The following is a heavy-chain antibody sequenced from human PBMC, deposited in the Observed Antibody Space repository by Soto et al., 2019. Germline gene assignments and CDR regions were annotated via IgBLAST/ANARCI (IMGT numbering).Heavy chain of an antibody. Sequence: QVQLVQSGAEVKKPGSSVKVSCKASGGTFSSYTISWVRQAPGQGLEWMGRIIPILGIANYAQKFQGRVTIPADKSTSTADMELSSLRSEDTAVYYCARERGDGGENYWGQGTLVTVSS. CDR3: ARERGDGGENY. D-gene: IGHD2-21*02. CDR1: GGTFSSYT. J-gene: IGHJ4*02. V-gene: IGHV1-69*08. CDR2: IIPILGIA.